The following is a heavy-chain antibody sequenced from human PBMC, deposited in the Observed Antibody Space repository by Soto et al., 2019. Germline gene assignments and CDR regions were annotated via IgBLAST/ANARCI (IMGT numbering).Heavy chain of an antibody. Sequence: PGESLKISCKGSGYSFSKYWIGWVRQVPGKGLEWLGIIYPGESHTRYGPSFQGQVTISADKSINIAYLQWSSLKASDTAIYYCARVGHSAARLDFWGPGTLVTVSS. CDR2: IYPGESHT. V-gene: IGHV5-51*01. D-gene: IGHD6-6*01. CDR3: ARVGHSAARLDF. J-gene: IGHJ4*02. CDR1: GYSFSKYW.